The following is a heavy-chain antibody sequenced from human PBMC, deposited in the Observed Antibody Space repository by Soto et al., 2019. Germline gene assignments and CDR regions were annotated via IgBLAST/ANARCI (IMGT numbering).Heavy chain of an antibody. CDR3: ARRFGSSWTSFDY. CDR1: GASITNDDKY. D-gene: IGHD6-13*01. V-gene: IGHV4-39*01. CDR2: IYYSGST. Sequence: PSETLSLTCTVSGASITNDDKYWGWIRQPPGKGLEWIGSIYYSGSTYYNPSLKSRVTISVDASENQFSLRLDSVTAADTAVYYCARRFGSSWTSFDYWGQGARVTVSS. J-gene: IGHJ4*02.